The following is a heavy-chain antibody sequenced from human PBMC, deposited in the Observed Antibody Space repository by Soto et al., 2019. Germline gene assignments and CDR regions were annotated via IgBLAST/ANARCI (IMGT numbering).Heavy chain of an antibody. Sequence: QVRLVQSGAEVRKTGASVKVSCKASGDSVSNDYLHWVRQAPGQGFEWLGLISPFGGATAYAQRFEGGVGVTMDKSSTTFYLELSSLRSDDTAVYYCAKGRGGKTVANFGMDVWGQGVTVTVSS. J-gene: IGHJ6*02. V-gene: IGHV1-46*01. CDR3: AKGRGGKTVANFGMDV. D-gene: IGHD3-16*01. CDR1: GDSVSNDY. CDR2: ISPFGGAT.